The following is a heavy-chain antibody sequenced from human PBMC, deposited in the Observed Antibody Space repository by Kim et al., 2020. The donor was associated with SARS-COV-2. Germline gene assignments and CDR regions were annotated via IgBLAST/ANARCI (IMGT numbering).Heavy chain of an antibody. D-gene: IGHD3-16*01. CDR2: INEDGSET. Sequence: GGSLRLSCAASGFIFGNHWMSWVRQAPGKGLEWVANINEDGSETYYVDSVKGRFTISRDNAKDSLYLQMNSLTAEDTAIYYCAKYWYYSNTSDPFDYWGRGTLVTFSS. CDR1: GFIFGNHW. V-gene: IGHV3-7*05. CDR3: AKYWYYSNTSDPFDY. J-gene: IGHJ4*02.